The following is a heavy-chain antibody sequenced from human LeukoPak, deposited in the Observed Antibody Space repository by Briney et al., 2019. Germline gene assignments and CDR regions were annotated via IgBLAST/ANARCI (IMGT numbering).Heavy chain of an antibody. D-gene: IGHD2-21*02. Sequence: GGSLRLSCAASGFTFSSYSMNWVRQAPGKGLEWVSSISSSSSYIYYADSAKGRFTISRDNAKNSLYLQMNSLRAEDTAVYYCARAYCGGDCYLYWYFDLWGRGTLVTVSS. V-gene: IGHV3-21*01. CDR1: GFTFSSYS. CDR3: ARAYCGGDCYLYWYFDL. J-gene: IGHJ2*01. CDR2: ISSSSSYI.